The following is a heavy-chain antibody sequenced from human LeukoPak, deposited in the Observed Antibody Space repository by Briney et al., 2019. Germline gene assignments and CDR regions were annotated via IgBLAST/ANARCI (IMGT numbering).Heavy chain of an antibody. CDR1: GYTFTGYY. D-gene: IGHD5-18*01. V-gene: IGHV1-2*02. CDR3: AREYSYYYYYGMDV. Sequence: ASVKVSCKACGYTFTGYYMHWVRQAPGQGLEWMGWINPNSGGTNYAQKFQGRVTMTRDTSISTAYMELSRLRSDDTAVYYCAREYSYYYYYGMDVWGQGTTVTVSS. CDR2: INPNSGGT. J-gene: IGHJ6*02.